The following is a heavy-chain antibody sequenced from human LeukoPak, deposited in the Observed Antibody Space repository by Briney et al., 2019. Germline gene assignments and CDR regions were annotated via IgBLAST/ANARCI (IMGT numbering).Heavy chain of an antibody. J-gene: IGHJ4*02. Sequence: SETLSLTCVVSGGSISRSKWWSWVRQAPGKGLEWIGEISHSGSIKYNPSFASRVTISVDKSKNQFSLSLTSVTAADTAMYYCARLSSDLSHFDYWGQGTLASVSS. D-gene: IGHD3-16*02. CDR1: GGSISRSKW. CDR2: ISHSGSI. V-gene: IGHV4-4*02. CDR3: ARLSSDLSHFDY.